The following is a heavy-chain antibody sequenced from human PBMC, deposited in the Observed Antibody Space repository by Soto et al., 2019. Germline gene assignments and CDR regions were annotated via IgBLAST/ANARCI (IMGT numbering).Heavy chain of an antibody. CDR2: ISVHNGDT. Sequence: QVQLVQSGGEVKKPGASVKVSCKASGYTFNSHGISWVRQAPGQGPEWMGWISVHNGDTNYAQKLQGRVTVTTDTSTSTADMELRSLRSEDTAVYYCARMLRGSKTDYYHYMDVWGKGTTVTVSS. CDR1: GYTFNSHG. D-gene: IGHD3-10*01. CDR3: ARMLRGSKTDYYHYMDV. V-gene: IGHV1-18*01. J-gene: IGHJ6*03.